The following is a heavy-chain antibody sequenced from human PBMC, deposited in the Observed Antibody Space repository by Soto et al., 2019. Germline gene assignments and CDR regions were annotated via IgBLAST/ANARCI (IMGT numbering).Heavy chain of an antibody. CDR3: ARLFLYQGWFDP. CDR1: GFSLTTSGVG. CDR2: IYWDDDK. D-gene: IGHD2-2*01. J-gene: IGHJ5*02. V-gene: IGHV2-5*02. Sequence: QITLKESGPTLVKPTQTLTLTCTFSGFSLTTSGVGVGWIRQPPGKALEWLALIYWDDDKRYIPSLKSRLTIXTXXSKHQVVLTMANMDPMDTATYYCARLFLYQGWFDPWGQGSLVTVSS.